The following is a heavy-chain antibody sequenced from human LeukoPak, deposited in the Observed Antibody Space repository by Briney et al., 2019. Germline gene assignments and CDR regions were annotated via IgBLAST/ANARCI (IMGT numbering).Heavy chain of an antibody. V-gene: IGHV3-30*03. D-gene: IGHD7-27*01. CDR2: ISYDGSNK. CDR3: ARGGDNWGFFDY. J-gene: IGHJ4*02. Sequence: PGGSLRLSCAASGFTFSSYGLHWVRQAPGKGLEWVAVISYDGSNKHYADSVKGRFTVSRDNSKNTLYLQMNSLRAEDTAVYYCARGGDNWGFFDYWGQGTLVTVSS. CDR1: GFTFSSYG.